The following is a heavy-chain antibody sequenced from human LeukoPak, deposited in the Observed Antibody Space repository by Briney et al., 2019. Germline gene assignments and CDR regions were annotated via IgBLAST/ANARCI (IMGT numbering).Heavy chain of an antibody. D-gene: IGHD2-2*02. CDR1: GCDFSSFD. CDR2: VNPNSGNT. J-gene: IGHJ4*02. V-gene: IGHV1-8*01. Sequence: AAVKVSCKASGCDFSSFDVNWVRQAPGQGLEWMGWVNPNSGNTGYAQKFQGRVTMTRNTSINTAYMELSNLGSEDTAIYYCARGTPYCSSASCYNYWGQGSLVTVSS. CDR3: ARGTPYCSSASCYNY.